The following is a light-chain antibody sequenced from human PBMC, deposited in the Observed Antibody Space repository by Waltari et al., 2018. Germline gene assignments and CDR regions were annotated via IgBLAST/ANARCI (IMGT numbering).Light chain of an antibody. CDR2: GKN. Sequence: SSELTQDPAVSVALGQTVRITCQGDSLRTYYVSWFQQKAGQAPTLVIYGKNNRPSGIPDRFSASTSGSRASLTIIGAQAEDEADYYCHSRDSNGDVLIGGGTKETVV. CDR3: HSRDSNGDVL. V-gene: IGLV3-19*01. J-gene: IGLJ2*01. CDR1: SLRTYY.